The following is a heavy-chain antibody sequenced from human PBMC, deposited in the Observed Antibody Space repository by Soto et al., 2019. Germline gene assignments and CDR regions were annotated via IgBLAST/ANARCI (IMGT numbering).Heavy chain of an antibody. J-gene: IGHJ4*02. CDR2: IDSDGSIT. Sequence: HPVGSLRLSCAASGFTFNTWMHWVRQAPVEGLVWVSSIDSDGSITSYADSVKGRFTISRDNAKNTLYLQMNSLRAEDTAVYYCATLGLQQAFWGQGTLVTVSS. CDR3: ATLGLQQAF. CDR1: GFTFNTW. V-gene: IGHV3-74*01. D-gene: IGHD2-21*02.